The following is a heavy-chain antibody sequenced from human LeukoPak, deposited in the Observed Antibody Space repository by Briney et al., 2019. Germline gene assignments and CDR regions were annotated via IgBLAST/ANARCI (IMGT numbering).Heavy chain of an antibody. CDR1: GRSFSGCY. Sequence: SETLSLTCAVYGRSFSGCYWSWIRQPPGKGLEWIGEINHSGSTNYNPSLKSRVTISVDTSKNQFSLKLSSVTAADTAVYYCARDRRQGYSYGFYYYYGMDVWGQGTTVTVSS. CDR2: INHSGST. V-gene: IGHV4-34*01. J-gene: IGHJ6*02. CDR3: ARDRRQGYSYGFYYYYGMDV. D-gene: IGHD5-18*01.